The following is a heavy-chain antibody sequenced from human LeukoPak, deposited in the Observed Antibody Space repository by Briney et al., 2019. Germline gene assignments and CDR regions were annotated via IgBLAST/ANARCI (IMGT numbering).Heavy chain of an antibody. Sequence: NPGESLKISCKGSGYSFTNYWIGWVRQMPGKGLEWMGIIYPGDSDTRYSPSFQGQVTISADKSISTAYLQWSSLKASDTAMYYCARPRTVTKRAYYYYGMDVWGQGTTVTVSS. CDR1: GYSFTNYW. V-gene: IGHV5-51*01. J-gene: IGHJ6*02. CDR3: ARPRTVTKRAYYYYGMDV. D-gene: IGHD4-11*01. CDR2: IYPGDSDT.